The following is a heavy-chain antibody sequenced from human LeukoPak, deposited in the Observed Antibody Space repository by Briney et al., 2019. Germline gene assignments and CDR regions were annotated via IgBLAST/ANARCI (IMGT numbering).Heavy chain of an antibody. CDR2: INSDGSWT. CDR3: VSFYETY. J-gene: IGHJ4*02. Sequence: GGSLRLSCAASGNYWMHWVRQVPGKGLEWVPHINSDGSWTSYADSVKGRFTISKDNAKNTVYLQMNSLRAEDTAVYYCVSFYETYWGRGTLVTVSS. D-gene: IGHD2/OR15-2a*01. CDR1: GNYW. V-gene: IGHV3-74*01.